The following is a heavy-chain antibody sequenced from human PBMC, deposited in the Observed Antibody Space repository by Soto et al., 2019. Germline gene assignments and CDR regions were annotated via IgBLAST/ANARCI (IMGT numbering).Heavy chain of an antibody. Sequence: GASVKVSCKASGGTFSSYAISWVRQAPGQGLEWMGGIIPIFGTANYAQKFQGRVTITADESTSTAYMELSSLRSEDTAVYYCARERGGGTGTKLHHDAFDIWGQGTMVTVSS. CDR3: ARERGGGTGTKLHHDAFDI. V-gene: IGHV1-69*13. CDR1: GGTFSSYA. D-gene: IGHD1-7*01. J-gene: IGHJ3*02. CDR2: IIPIFGTA.